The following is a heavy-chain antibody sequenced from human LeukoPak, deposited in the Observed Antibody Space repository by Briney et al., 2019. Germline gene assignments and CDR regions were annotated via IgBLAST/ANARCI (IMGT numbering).Heavy chain of an antibody. CDR3: AKVASMIMVRGGAYDV. CDR1: GGSVSSYY. J-gene: IGHJ3*01. D-gene: IGHD3-10*01. Sequence: SETLSLTCTVSGGSVSSYYWNWIRQPPGKGLEWIGHMYSGGSPYSNPALKSRLPISVDTSNTQISLRLSAVTAADTAVYYCAKVASMIMVRGGAYDVWGQGTMVTVSS. CDR2: MYSGGSP. V-gene: IGHV4-59*02.